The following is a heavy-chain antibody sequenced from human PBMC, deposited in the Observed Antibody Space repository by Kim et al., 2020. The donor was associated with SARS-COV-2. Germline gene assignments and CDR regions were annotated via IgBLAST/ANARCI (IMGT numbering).Heavy chain of an antibody. CDR1: GFTFSAYT. V-gene: IGHV3-23*01. CDR3: ATLHDGISRAFDI. D-gene: IGHD1-20*01. J-gene: IGHJ3*02. Sequence: GGSLRLSCAASGFTFSAYTMNWVRQAPGKGLDWVSTISGNGRYTFYADSVKCRFTISSDNSKSTLSVQMNSLRAEDTAVYYCATLHDGISRAFDILGQGT. CDR2: ISGNGRYT.